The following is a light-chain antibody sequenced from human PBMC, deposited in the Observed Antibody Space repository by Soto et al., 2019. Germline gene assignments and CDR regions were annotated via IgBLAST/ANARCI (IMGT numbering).Light chain of an antibody. CDR1: SSNIGSKY. CDR2: RNN. J-gene: IGLJ3*02. V-gene: IGLV1-47*01. CDR3: ASWDARVSGWV. Sequence: QSALTQPPSASGTPGQRVTISCSGSSSNIGSKYVYWYQQLPGTAPKLLIYRNNERPSGVPDRFSGSKSGTSASLAIGDLRSEDEADYYCASWDARVSGWVFGGGTKLTVL.